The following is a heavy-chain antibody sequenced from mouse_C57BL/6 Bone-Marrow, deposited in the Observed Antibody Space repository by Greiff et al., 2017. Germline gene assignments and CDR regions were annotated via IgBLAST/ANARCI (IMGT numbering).Heavy chain of an antibody. CDR3: VRQETGRGVDY. V-gene: IGHV10-1*01. D-gene: IGHD4-1*01. J-gene: IGHJ4*01. Sequence: VQLKESGGGLVQPKGSLKLSCAASGFSFNTYAMNWVRQAPGKGLEWVARIRSKSNNYATYYADSVKDRFTISRDDSESMLYLQMNNLKTEDTAMYYCVRQETGRGVDYWGQGTSVTVSS. CDR2: IRSKSNNYAT. CDR1: GFSFNTYA.